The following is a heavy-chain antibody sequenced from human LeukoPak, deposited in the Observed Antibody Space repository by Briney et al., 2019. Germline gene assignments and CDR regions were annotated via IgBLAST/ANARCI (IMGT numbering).Heavy chain of an antibody. CDR1: GGSISSGGYY. CDR3: ARDRRGYYYGMDV. J-gene: IGHJ6*02. V-gene: IGHV4-31*03. D-gene: IGHD3-10*01. CDR2: IYYSGST. Sequence: PSETLSLTCTVSGGSISSGGYYWSWIRQHPGKGLEWIGYIYYSGSTYYNPSLKSRVTISVDTSKNQFSLKLSSVTAADTAVYYCARDRRGYYYGMDVWGQGTTVTVS.